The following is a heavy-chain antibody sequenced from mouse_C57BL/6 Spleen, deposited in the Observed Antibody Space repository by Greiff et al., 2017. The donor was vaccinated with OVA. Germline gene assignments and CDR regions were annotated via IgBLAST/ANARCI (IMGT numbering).Heavy chain of an antibody. CDR1: GFTFSDYG. CDR3: ARGGPYSNTFAY. J-gene: IGHJ3*01. CDR2: ISSGSSTI. D-gene: IGHD2-5*01. V-gene: IGHV5-17*01. Sequence: EVKLVESGGGLVKPGGSLKLSCAASGFTFSDYGMHWVRQAPEKGLEWVAYISSGSSTIYYADTVKGRFTISRDNAKNTLFLQMTSLRSEDTAMYYCARGGPYSNTFAYWGQGTLVTVSA.